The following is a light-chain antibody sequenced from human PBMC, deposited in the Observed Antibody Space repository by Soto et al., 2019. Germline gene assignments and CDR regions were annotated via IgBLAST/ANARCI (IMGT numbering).Light chain of an antibody. CDR1: QTVSRY. V-gene: IGKV3-11*01. CDR3: QQRSAWPLFT. Sequence: VLTQSPATLSLSPGERATLSCRASQTVSRYLAWYPQKPGQAPRLLIYYASNRATGIPARFSGSGSGTDYTLTISRLEPEDFAVYYCQQRSAWPLFTFGGGTKGAI. CDR2: YAS. J-gene: IGKJ4*01.